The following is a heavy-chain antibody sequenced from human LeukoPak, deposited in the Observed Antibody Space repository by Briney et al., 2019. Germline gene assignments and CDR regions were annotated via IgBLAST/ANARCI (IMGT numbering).Heavy chain of an antibody. CDR1: GGSISSYY. Sequence: PSETLSLTCTVSGGSISSYYWSWIRQPPGKGLEWIGYIYYSGSTNYNPSLKSRVTISVDTSKNQFSLKLSSVTAAGTAVYYCARAPLSSGYYYGARAEYFQHWGQGTLVTVSS. D-gene: IGHD3-22*01. CDR3: ARAPLSSGYYYGARAEYFQH. V-gene: IGHV4-59*01. J-gene: IGHJ1*01. CDR2: IYYSGST.